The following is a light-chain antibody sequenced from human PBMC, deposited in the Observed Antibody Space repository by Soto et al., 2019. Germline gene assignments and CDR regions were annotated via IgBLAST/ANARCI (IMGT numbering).Light chain of an antibody. Sequence: EIVLTQSPATLSLSPGERATLSCRASQSVSIYLAWYHQKPGQAPRLLIYDASNRATGIPARFSGSGSGTDFTLTIGSLEPEDFAVYYCQQRSNWPQLTFGGGTKVEIK. J-gene: IGKJ4*01. CDR3: QQRSNWPQLT. CDR2: DAS. V-gene: IGKV3-11*01. CDR1: QSVSIY.